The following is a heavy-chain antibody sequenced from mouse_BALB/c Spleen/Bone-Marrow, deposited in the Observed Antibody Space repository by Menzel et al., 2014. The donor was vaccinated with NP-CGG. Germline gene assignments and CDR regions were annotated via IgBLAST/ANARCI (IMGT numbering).Heavy chain of an antibody. D-gene: IGHD1-1*01. CDR2: INPGSGYT. Sequence: LQESGAELARPGASVKMSCKTSGYTFTTYTMHWVKQRPGQGLEWIGYINPGSGYTNYNQKFKDKATLTAGKSSSTAYMQLSSLTSEDSAVYYGEKGAIYYDGKRDGYFDVWGAGTTVTVSS. CDR1: GYTFTTYT. J-gene: IGHJ1*01. CDR3: EKGAIYYDGKRDGYFDV. V-gene: IGHV1-4*01.